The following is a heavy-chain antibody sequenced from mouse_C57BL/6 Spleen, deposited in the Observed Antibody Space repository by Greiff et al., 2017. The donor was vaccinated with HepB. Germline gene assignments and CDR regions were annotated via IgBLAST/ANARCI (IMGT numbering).Heavy chain of an antibody. J-gene: IGHJ4*01. CDR1: GFTFSDYG. V-gene: IGHV5-17*01. CDR2: ISSGSSTI. CDR3: AKYGNYGSYAMDY. Sequence: EVQVVESGGGLVKPGGSLKLSCAASGFTFSDYGMHWVRQAPEKGLEWVAYISSGSSTIYYADTVKGRFTISRDNAKNTLFLQMTSLRSEDTAMYYCAKYGNYGSYAMDYWGQGTSVTVSS. D-gene: IGHD2-1*01.